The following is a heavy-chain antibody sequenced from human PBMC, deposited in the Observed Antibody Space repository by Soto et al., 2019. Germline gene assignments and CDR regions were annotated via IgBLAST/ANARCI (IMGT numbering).Heavy chain of an antibody. CDR3: ARGGQYTVHAEIDY. CDR1: GFTFSSYS. D-gene: IGHD2-2*02. V-gene: IGHV3-21*01. CDR2: ISSSSSYI. Sequence: GGSLSLSCAASGFTFSSYSMNWVRQAPGKGLEWVSSISSSSSYIYYADSVKGRFTISRDNAKNSLYLQMNSLRAEDTAVYYCARGGQYTVHAEIDYWGQGTLVTVSS. J-gene: IGHJ4*02.